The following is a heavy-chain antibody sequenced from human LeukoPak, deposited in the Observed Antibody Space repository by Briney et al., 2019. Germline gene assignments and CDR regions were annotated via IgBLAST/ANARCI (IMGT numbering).Heavy chain of an antibody. CDR2: ISWNSGSI. CDR1: GFTFDDYA. D-gene: IGHD6-13*01. Sequence: PGRSLRLSCAASGFTFDDYAIHWVRQAPGKGLEWVSGISWNSGSIGYADSVKGRFTISRDNAKNSLYLQMNSLRAEDTALYYCAKDLAAAVTGGFDYWGQGTLVTVSS. J-gene: IGHJ4*02. V-gene: IGHV3-9*01. CDR3: AKDLAAAVTGGFDY.